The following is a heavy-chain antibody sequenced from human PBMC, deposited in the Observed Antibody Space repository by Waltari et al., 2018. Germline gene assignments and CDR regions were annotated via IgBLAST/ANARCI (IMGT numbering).Heavy chain of an antibody. CDR1: ELIVSSNY. CDR2: IYSGGGT. Sequence: EVQLVETGGGLIQPGGSLKISCAASELIVSSNYMSWVRQAPGKGLGGVAVIYSGGGTHYAGSWKGRFTISRDNSKNTLHLQMNSLRAEDTAVYYCARVSLRDYYYGMDVWGQGTTVTVSS. V-gene: IGHV3-53*02. J-gene: IGHJ6*02. CDR3: ARVSLRDYYYGMDV.